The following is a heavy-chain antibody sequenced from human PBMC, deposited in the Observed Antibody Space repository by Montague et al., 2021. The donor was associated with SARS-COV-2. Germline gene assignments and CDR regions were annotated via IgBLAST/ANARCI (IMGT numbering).Heavy chain of an antibody. V-gene: IGHV4-34*01. CDR1: GGSFCDYY. J-gene: IGHJ4*02. Sequence: SETLSLTCAVYGGSFCDYYWSWIRQPPGKGLEWIGELIHSGSTNXNPSLKSRVTISVDTSKKQFSLKLSSVTAADTAVYYCARGLGGGSGSHFDYWGRGSLVTVSS. CDR2: LIHSGST. CDR3: ARGLGGGSGSHFDY. D-gene: IGHD2-15*01.